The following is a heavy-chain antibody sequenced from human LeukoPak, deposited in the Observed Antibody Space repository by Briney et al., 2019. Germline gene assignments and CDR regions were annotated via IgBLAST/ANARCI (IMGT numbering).Heavy chain of an antibody. V-gene: IGHV3-7*01. CDR1: GFPFSTYW. J-gene: IGHJ6*02. CDR3: ARDVWDIVVVPAAMPFGMDV. Sequence: GGSLRLSCAASGFPFSTYWMNWVRQAPGKGLEWVANIKQDGSEIYYVDSVKGRFTVSRDNAKNSLYLQMNSLRAEDTAVYYCARDVWDIVVVPAAMPFGMDVWGQGTTVTVSS. D-gene: IGHD2-2*01. CDR2: IKQDGSEI.